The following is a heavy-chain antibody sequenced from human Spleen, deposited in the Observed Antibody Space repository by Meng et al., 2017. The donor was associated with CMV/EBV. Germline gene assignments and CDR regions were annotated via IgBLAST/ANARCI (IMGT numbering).Heavy chain of an antibody. V-gene: IGHV1-2*02. Sequence: ASVKVSCKASGYTFTTYDIHWVRQAAGQGLEWMGWINPNSGGTNYAQNFQGRVTMTRDTSSSTAYMELNRLTSDDTAVYYCARDRDSTSGLDAFDIWGQGTMVTVSS. CDR3: ARDRDSTSGLDAFDI. D-gene: IGHD2-2*01. CDR2: INPNSGGT. CDR1: GYTFTTYD. J-gene: IGHJ3*02.